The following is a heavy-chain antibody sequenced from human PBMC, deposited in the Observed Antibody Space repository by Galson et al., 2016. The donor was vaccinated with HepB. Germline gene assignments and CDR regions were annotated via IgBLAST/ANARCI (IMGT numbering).Heavy chain of an antibody. CDR3: ARGRRGAISDFFDS. J-gene: IGHJ4*02. CDR1: GFTFCNYW. V-gene: IGHV3-74*01. CDR2: IKTDGGIT. Sequence: SLRLSCAASGFTFCNYWMYWVRQAPGKGLVWVSRIKTDGGITGYADSVKGRFTISRANGKKTMYLQMNSLRAEDTALYYCARGRRGAISDFFDSWGQGTRVTVSS. D-gene: IGHD3-10*01.